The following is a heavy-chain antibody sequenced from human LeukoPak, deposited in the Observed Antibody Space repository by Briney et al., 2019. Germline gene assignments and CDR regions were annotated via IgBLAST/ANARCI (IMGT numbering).Heavy chain of an antibody. D-gene: IGHD7-27*01. J-gene: IGHJ4*02. CDR1: GGTFSSYA. V-gene: IGHV1-69*05. CDR2: IIPIFGTA. Sequence: GASVKVSCKASGGTFSSYAISWVRQAPGHGLEWMGGIIPIFGTANYAQKFQGRVTITTDESTSTAYMELSSLRSEDTAVYYCASGPKLGNFDYWGQGTLVTVSS. CDR3: ASGPKLGNFDY.